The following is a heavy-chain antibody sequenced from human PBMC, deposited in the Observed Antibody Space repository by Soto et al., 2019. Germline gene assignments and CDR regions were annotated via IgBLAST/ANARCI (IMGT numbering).Heavy chain of an antibody. CDR2: VFYSGAT. J-gene: IGHJ4*02. D-gene: IGHD3-10*01. Sequence: SETLSLTCNFSVGPIKTGGYYWNWIRQPPGKGLEWIGYVFYSGATNYSPSLKSRAAISMDTSKNQFSLSLTSVTAADTAVYYCARAGFSYGHLLFWGQGIRVTVSS. V-gene: IGHV4-30-4*01. CDR1: VGPIKTGGYY. CDR3: ARAGFSYGHLLF.